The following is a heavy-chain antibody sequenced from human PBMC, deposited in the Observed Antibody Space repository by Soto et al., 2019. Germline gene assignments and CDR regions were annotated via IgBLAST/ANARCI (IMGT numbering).Heavy chain of an antibody. V-gene: IGHV1-69*06. J-gene: IGHJ6*02. CDR2: IIPIFGTA. Sequence: QVQLVQSGAEVKKAGSSVKVSCKASGGTFSSYAISWVRQALGQGLEWLGGIIPIFGTANYAQKFQGRVTINADKSQRTADMELSRLRSEDTAVYYCARDDYGTYYHYGMDVSGQGTTVTVSS. CDR1: GGTFSSYA. D-gene: IGHD3-10*01. CDR3: ARDDYGTYYHYGMDV.